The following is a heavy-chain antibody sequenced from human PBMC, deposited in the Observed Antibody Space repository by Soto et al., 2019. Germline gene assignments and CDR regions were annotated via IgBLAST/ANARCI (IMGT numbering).Heavy chain of an antibody. J-gene: IGHJ4*02. CDR2: ISGSGGST. D-gene: IGHD6-19*01. CDR1: GFRFNSYA. Sequence: EVRLLESGGGLVQPGGSLRLSCAASGFRFNSYAMTWVRQAPGKGLEWVSGISGSGGSTYYADSVKGRFTISRDDSKNTLYLRMDSLRAEDTAVYYCAKDRGFSSGLDSWGQGTVVTVSS. CDR3: AKDRGFSSGLDS. V-gene: IGHV3-23*01.